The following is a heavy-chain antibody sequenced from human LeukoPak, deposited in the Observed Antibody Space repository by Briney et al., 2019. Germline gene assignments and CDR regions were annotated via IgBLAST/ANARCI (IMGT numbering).Heavy chain of an antibody. CDR2: IYYSGST. CDR1: DDSISDYY. V-gene: IGHV4-39*07. CDR3: ASIPTLIYYQTDYFDY. J-gene: IGHJ4*02. Sequence: PSETLSLTCTVSDDSISDYYWGWIRQPPGKGLEWIGSIYYSGSTYYNPSLRSRVTISVDTSKNQFSLKLSSVTAADTAVYYCASIPTLIYYQTDYFDYWGQGTLVTVSS. D-gene: IGHD2-2*01.